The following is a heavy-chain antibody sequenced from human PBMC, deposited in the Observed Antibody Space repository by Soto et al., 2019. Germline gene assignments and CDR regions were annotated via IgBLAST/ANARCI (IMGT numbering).Heavy chain of an antibody. D-gene: IGHD6-19*01. Sequence: EVQLVESGGGLVKPGESLRLSCAASGFTFSNAWMNWVRQAPGKGLEWVGRIKSKTDGGTTDYAAPVKGGFTISRDDSKNTLYLQMNSLKTEDTAVYYCTIAPQWLVRKFDYWGQGTLVTVSS. CDR2: IKSKTDGGTT. CDR3: TIAPQWLVRKFDY. V-gene: IGHV3-15*07. CDR1: GFTFSNAW. J-gene: IGHJ4*02.